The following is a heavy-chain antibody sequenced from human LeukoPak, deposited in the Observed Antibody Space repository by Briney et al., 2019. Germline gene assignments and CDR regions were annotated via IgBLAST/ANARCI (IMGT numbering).Heavy chain of an antibody. D-gene: IGHD5-18*01. CDR2: ISVIGDST. CDR1: KFTFSSYA. J-gene: IGHJ4*02. CDR3: AKGFSYGFDY. V-gene: IGHV3-23*01. Sequence: GGSLRLSCAASKFTFSSYAMSWVGQAPGKGLEWVSTISVIGDSTYYADSVKGRFTISRDNSKNTLYLQMNNLRAEDTAVYFCAKGFSYGFDYWGQETLVTVSS.